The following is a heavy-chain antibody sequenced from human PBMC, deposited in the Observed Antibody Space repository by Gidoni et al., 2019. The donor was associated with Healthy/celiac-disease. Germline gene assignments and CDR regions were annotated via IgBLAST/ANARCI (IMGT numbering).Heavy chain of an antibody. V-gene: IGHV4-34*01. J-gene: IGHJ5*02. CDR2: INHSGST. CDR1: GGSFSGYY. CDR3: AGRNWFDP. Sequence: QVQLQQGGAGLLKPSETLSLTCAVYGGSFSGYYWSWIRQPPGKGLEWIGEINHSGSTNYNPSLKSRVTISVDTSKNQFSLKLSSVTAADTAVYYCAGRNWFDPWGQGTLVTVSS.